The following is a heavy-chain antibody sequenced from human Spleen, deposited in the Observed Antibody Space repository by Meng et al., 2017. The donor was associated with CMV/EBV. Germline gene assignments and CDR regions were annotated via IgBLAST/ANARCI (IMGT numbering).Heavy chain of an antibody. CDR2: IYYSGST. D-gene: IGHD2-21*02. V-gene: IGHV4-30-4*08. CDR1: GGSISSGDYY. J-gene: IGHJ2*01. CDR3: ARSPYCGGDCRLFDL. Sequence: GELQESGPALVKPSQTLSLTCSVSGGSISSGDYYWSWIRQPPGKGLEWIGYIYYSGSTYYNPSLKSRVTISVDTSKNQFSLKLSSVTAADTAVYYCARSPYCGGDCRLFDLWGRGTLVTVSS.